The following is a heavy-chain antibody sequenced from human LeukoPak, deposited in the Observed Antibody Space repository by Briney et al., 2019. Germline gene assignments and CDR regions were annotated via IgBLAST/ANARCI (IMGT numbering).Heavy chain of an antibody. Sequence: PSETLSLTCAVYGGSFSGYYWSWIRQPPGKGLEWIGEINHSGSTNYNPSLKSRVTISVDTSKNQFSLKLSSVTAADTAVYYCARETVSDYYDSSGYVYAFDIWGQGTMVTVSS. CDR1: GGSFSGYY. CDR2: INHSGST. V-gene: IGHV4-34*01. D-gene: IGHD3-22*01. J-gene: IGHJ3*02. CDR3: ARETVSDYYDSSGYVYAFDI.